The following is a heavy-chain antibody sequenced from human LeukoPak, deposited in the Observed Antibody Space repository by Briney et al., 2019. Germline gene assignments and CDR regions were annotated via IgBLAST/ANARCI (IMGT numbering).Heavy chain of an antibody. D-gene: IGHD6-13*01. CDR2: MIPIFGTA. J-gene: IGHJ4*02. Sequence: SVKVSCKASGGTFISCPISWVRQAPGQGLEWMGRMIPIFGTANYAQKFQGRVTITTDESTSTAYIELSILRFENPAVYKAARDNAGYSSRALDYWGQGTLVTVSS. CDR3: ARDNAGYSSRALDY. V-gene: IGHV1-69*05. CDR1: GGTFISCP.